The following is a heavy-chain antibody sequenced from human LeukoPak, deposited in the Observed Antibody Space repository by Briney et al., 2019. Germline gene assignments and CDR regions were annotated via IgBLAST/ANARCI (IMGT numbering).Heavy chain of an antibody. V-gene: IGHV1-69*05. D-gene: IGHD3-10*01. Sequence: SVTVSCKASGGTFISYAISWVRQAPGQGLEWMGGSIPIYGTANYAQMFQGRVTITTDESTSTSYMERSSLRSEDTAVYYGAREEVRAGRVYYFDYWGQGTLVTVSS. CDR1: GGTFISYA. CDR3: AREEVRAGRVYYFDY. CDR2: SIPIYGTA. J-gene: IGHJ4*02.